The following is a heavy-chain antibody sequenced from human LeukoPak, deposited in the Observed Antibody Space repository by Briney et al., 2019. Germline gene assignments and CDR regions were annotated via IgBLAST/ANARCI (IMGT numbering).Heavy chain of an antibody. D-gene: IGHD6-13*01. J-gene: IGHJ1*01. CDR1: GGSISSYF. V-gene: IGHV4-59*01. Sequence: SETLSLTCTVSGGSISSYFWSWIRQPPGKGLDWIGYIYYSGSTKYNPSLKSRVTISIDTSKNQFSLKLSSVTAADTAVYYCARGEAATGSLYQHWGQGTLVTVSA. CDR2: IYYSGST. CDR3: ARGEAATGSLYQH.